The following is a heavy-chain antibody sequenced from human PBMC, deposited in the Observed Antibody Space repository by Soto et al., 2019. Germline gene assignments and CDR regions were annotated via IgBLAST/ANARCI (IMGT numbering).Heavy chain of an antibody. CDR3: ARGSTDSYPGSRIFDF. V-gene: IGHV3-23*01. J-gene: IGHJ4*02. Sequence: GGSLRLSCVASGLTFGSRAMTWVRQAPGEGLQWVSTITDTGGDAKYADSVRGRFVISRDNSKKTLYLQMTSLTAEDSAMYYCARGSTDSYPGSRIFDFWGRGTRVTVSS. CDR2: ITDTGGDA. D-gene: IGHD3-10*01. CDR1: GLTFGSRA.